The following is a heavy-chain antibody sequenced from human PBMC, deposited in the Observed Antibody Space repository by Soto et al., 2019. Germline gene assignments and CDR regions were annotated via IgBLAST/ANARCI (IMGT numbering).Heavy chain of an antibody. CDR2: VYYNGNT. D-gene: IGHD3-10*01. J-gene: IGHJ4*02. V-gene: IGHV4-39*01. CDR1: GGSMSSSSNY. Sequence: SETLSLTCTVSGGSMSSSSNYWVWIRQPPGKGLEWIGSVYYNGNTYYNPSLKSRVTMSVDTSKNQFSLKVSSVTAADTAVYYCASHMVRGVPFGYWGQGTLVTVSS. CDR3: ASHMVRGVPFGY.